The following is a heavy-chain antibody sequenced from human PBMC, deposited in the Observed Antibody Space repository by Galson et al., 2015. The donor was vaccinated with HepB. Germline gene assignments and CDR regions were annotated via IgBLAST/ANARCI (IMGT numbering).Heavy chain of an antibody. D-gene: IGHD3-3*01. CDR2: IYWDDDK. Sequence: PALVKPTQTLTLTCTFSGFSLSTSGVGVGWIRQPPGKALEWLALIYWDDDKRYSPSLKSRLTITKDTSENQVVLTMTNMDPVDTATYYCAHRRETPYDFWSGLAPNWFDPWGQGTLVTVSS. V-gene: IGHV2-5*02. CDR1: GFSLSTSGVG. J-gene: IGHJ5*02. CDR3: AHRRETPYDFWSGLAPNWFDP.